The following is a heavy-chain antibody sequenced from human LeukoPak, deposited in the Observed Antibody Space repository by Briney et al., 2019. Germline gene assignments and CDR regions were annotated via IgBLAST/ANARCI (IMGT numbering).Heavy chain of an antibody. J-gene: IGHJ5*02. CDR3: ARGPKYYDILTGTRARGYWFDP. CDR2: VNHSGST. D-gene: IGHD3-9*01. V-gene: IGHV4-34*01. CDR1: GGSFIGFH. Sequence: PSETLPLTCAVSGGSFIGFHWNWIRQSPTRGLEWIGEVNHSGSTNYNPSLKSRVTISVDTSKNQFSLKLSSVTAADTAVYYCARGPKYYDILTGTRARGYWFDPWGQGTPVTVSS.